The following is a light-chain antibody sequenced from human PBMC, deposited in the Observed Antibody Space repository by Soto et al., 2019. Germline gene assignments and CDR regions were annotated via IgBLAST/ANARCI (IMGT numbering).Light chain of an antibody. V-gene: IGKV1-12*01. CDR2: AAS. J-gene: IGKJ4*01. CDR3: QQTNTFLPLT. Sequence: IQMTQSPSSVAASVGDRVNITCRASQGISNLLAWYQQQPGKAPNLLIYAASSLQSWVPSRFSGGGSGTHFTLIISSLQPEDFATYYCQQTNTFLPLTFGGGTKVEIK. CDR1: QGISNL.